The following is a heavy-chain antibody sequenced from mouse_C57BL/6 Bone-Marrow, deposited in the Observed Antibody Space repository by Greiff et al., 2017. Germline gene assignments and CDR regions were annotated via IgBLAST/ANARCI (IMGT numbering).Heavy chain of an antibody. Sequence: DVKLVESEGGLVQPGSSMKLSCTASGFTFSDYYMAWVRQVPEKGLEWVANINYDGSSTYYLDSLKSRFIISRENAKNILYLQMICLKSEDTATYYCARAPTVGAMDDWGQGTSVTVSS. CDR2: INYDGSST. CDR1: GFTFSDYY. D-gene: IGHD1-1*01. V-gene: IGHV5-16*01. CDR3: ARAPTVGAMDD. J-gene: IGHJ4*01.